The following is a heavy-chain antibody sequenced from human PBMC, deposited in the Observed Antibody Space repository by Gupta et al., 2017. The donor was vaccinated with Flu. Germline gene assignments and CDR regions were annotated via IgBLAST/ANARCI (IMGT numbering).Heavy chain of an antibody. CDR3: ERENTQGFEVFGMDG. CDR1: G. J-gene: IGHJ6*02. Sequence: GISWVRQAPGQGLEWMGWVSALNGKTIYAKKFQDRVNLTRDTSTRTLYMELRSLRLDDTALYYCERENTQGFEVFGMDGGGQGTTVTVSS. V-gene: IGHV1-18*01. CDR2: VSALNGKT.